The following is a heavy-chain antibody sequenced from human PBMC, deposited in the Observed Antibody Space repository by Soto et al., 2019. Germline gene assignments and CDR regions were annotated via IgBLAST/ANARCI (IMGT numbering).Heavy chain of an antibody. Sequence: EVQLVESGGGLVKPGGSLRLSCAASGFTFSNAWMNWVRQAPGKGLEWVGRIKSKTDGGTTDYAAPVKGRFTISRDDSKNTLYLQMNSLKTEDTAVYYCTTDRDVLRYFDCLLRDAFDSWGQGTMVTVSS. CDR2: IKSKTDGGTT. CDR3: TTDRDVLRYFDCLLRDAFDS. V-gene: IGHV3-15*07. CDR1: GFTFSNAW. J-gene: IGHJ3*02. D-gene: IGHD3-9*01.